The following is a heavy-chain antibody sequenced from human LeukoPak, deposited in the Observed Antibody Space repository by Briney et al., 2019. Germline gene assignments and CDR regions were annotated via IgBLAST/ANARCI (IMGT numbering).Heavy chain of an antibody. J-gene: IGHJ5*02. CDR2: IYHSGST. CDR1: GGSISSGGYS. CDR3: ARRVVITTGGWFDP. V-gene: IGHV4-30-2*01. D-gene: IGHD3-22*01. Sequence: SQTLSLTCAVSGGSISSGGYSWSWIRQPPGKGLEWIGYIYHSGSTYYNPSLKSRVTISEDRSKNQFSLKLSSVTAADTAVYYCARRVVITTGGWFDPWGQGTLVTVSS.